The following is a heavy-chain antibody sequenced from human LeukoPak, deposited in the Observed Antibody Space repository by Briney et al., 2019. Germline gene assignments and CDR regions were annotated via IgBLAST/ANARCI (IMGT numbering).Heavy chain of an antibody. CDR3: ARDLGDGTPFDY. CDR2: ITSDGSST. CDR1: GFTFSSFW. V-gene: IGHV3-74*01. J-gene: IGHJ4*02. D-gene: IGHD1-7*01. Sequence: GGSLRLSCAASGFTFSSFWMHWVRQPPGKGLVWVSRITSDGSSTRSADSVEGRFTTSRDNAKNTLYLQLNSLRVEATATYFCARDLGDGTPFDYWGQGTLVTVSS.